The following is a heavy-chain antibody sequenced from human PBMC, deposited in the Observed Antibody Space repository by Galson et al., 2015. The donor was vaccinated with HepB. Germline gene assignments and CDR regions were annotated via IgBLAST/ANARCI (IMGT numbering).Heavy chain of an antibody. CDR2: TDYRGNT. CDR1: GGSISSRDYY. CDR3: ARESTSSADY. J-gene: IGHJ4*02. D-gene: IGHD6-6*01. Sequence: LSLTCTVSGGSISSRDYYWTWIRQSPGKGLEWIGFTDYRGNTHYNPALKSRVTISPDTSKNQFSLKLSSVTAADTAVYYCARESTSSADYWGQGTLVTVSS. V-gene: IGHV4-30-4*01.